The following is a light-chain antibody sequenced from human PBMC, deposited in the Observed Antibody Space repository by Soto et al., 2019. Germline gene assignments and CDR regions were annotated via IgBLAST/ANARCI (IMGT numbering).Light chain of an antibody. J-gene: IGKJ1*01. Sequence: EIVLTQSPATLSVSPGESATLSCRASQNVNTNLAWYQQRPGQAPRLLIFRASTRAPGIPVRFSGSGSGTEFTLTISGLQSEDFAVYYCQQCNNWPPDTLTFVQGTKVEI. V-gene: IGKV3-15*01. CDR2: RAS. CDR3: QQCNNWPPDTLT. CDR1: QNVNTN.